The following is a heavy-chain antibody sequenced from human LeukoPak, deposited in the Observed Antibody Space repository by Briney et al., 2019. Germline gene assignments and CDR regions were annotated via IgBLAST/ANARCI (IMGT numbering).Heavy chain of an antibody. CDR3: ARGVGYYDSSGYFDY. Sequence: ASVKVSCKASGYTFTSYGISWVRQAPGQGLEWMGWISAYNGNTNYAQKLQGRVTMTTDTSTSTAYMEVMSLRSDDTAVYYCARGVGYYDSSGYFDYWGQGTLVTVSS. CDR1: GYTFTSYG. J-gene: IGHJ4*02. CDR2: ISAYNGNT. D-gene: IGHD3-22*01. V-gene: IGHV1-18*01.